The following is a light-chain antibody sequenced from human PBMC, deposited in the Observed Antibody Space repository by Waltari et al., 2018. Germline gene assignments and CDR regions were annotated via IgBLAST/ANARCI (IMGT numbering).Light chain of an antibody. CDR2: TVN. V-gene: IGKV3-20*01. CDR3: QGYGTSRT. CDR1: QSVSSSY. J-gene: IGKJ1*01. Sequence: MLFTQCSGTLSWSLGARATLSCRASQSVSSSYLAWYQRNPCQAPSLLIHTVNRRASGIPHRFRGSGSGTDFTLTSSRLEAEDFEGYYCQGYGTSRTFGQGTKVEI.